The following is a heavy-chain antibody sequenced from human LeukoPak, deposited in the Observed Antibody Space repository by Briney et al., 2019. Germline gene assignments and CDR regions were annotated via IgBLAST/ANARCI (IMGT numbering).Heavy chain of an antibody. J-gene: IGHJ4*02. CDR3: ARDAGYGAHNFDY. Sequence: GGSLRLSCAASGFTFSSYDMHWVRQATGKGLEWVSAIGTAGDTYYPGSVKGRFTISRENAKNSLYLQMNSLRAGDTAVYYCARDAGYGAHNFDYWGQGTLVTVSS. CDR2: IGTAGDT. CDR1: GFTFSSYD. V-gene: IGHV3-13*01. D-gene: IGHD4-17*01.